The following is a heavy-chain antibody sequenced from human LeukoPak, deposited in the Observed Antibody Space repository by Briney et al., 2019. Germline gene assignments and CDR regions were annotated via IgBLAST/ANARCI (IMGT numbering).Heavy chain of an antibody. CDR2: IYYSGST. J-gene: IGHJ3*02. Sequence: KPSETLSLTCTVSGGSISSSSYYWGWIRQPPGKGLEWIGSIYYSGSTYYNPSLKSRVTISVDTSKNQCSLKLSSVTAADTAVYYCRSGHQYDAFDIWGQGTMVTVSS. CDR3: RSGHQYDAFDI. V-gene: IGHV4-39*01. CDR1: GGSISSSSYY. D-gene: IGHD2-15*01.